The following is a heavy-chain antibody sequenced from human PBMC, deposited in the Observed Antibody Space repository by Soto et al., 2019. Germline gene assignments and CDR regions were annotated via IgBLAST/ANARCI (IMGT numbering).Heavy chain of an antibody. V-gene: IGHV4-34*01. CDR1: GGSFSGYY. CDR3: ARGGGRFGDLRFDP. CDR2: INHSGST. Sequence: QVQLQQWGAGLLKPSETLSLTCAVYGGSFSGYYWSWIRQPPGKGLEWIGEINHSGSTNYNPSLKSPVTISVRPSKSRFSLQLCSVPAADTAVYYCARGGGRFGDLRFDPWGQGTLVTVSS. D-gene: IGHD3-10*01. J-gene: IGHJ5*02.